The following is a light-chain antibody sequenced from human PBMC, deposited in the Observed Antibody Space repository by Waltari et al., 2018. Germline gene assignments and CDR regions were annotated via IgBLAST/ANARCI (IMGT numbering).Light chain of an antibody. CDR1: SLRSSY. CDR3: NSRDSSGTHVV. Sequence: SSELTQDPAVSVALGQTVRITCQGDSLRSSYASWYQQKPGQPPVRVIYGKNPRPSGIPDLFSGSSSGNTASLTITGAQAEDEADYYCNSRDSSGTHVVFGGGTKLTVL. V-gene: IGLV3-19*01. CDR2: GKN. J-gene: IGLJ2*01.